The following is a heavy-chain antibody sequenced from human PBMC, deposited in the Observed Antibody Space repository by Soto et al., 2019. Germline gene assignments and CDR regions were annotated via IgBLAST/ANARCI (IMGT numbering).Heavy chain of an antibody. D-gene: IGHD1-26*01. J-gene: IGHJ4*02. CDR3: ARDMPYGAGSLAGCDY. CDR1: GVSITGSY. Sequence: SETLSLTCSVSGVSITGSYWSWIQQPPGKTLEWIGYVYHSGTTTYNPSLKSRVSISVDTSKNQFSLRLTSVIAADTAVYYCARDMPYGAGSLAGCDYWGQGILVTVSS. V-gene: IGHV4-59*01. CDR2: VYHSGTT.